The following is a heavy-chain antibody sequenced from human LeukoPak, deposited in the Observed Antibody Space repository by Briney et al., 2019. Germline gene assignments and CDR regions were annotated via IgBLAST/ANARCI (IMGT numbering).Heavy chain of an antibody. CDR3: ARVVTTYYYFDS. Sequence: SETLSLTCTVSGGSISSFHWSWIRQPPGKALEWIGYVYYRGSTNYNPSLKSRVTMSVDTSNNQLSLRLSSVTAADTAVYYCARVVTTYYYFDSWGQGTLVTVSS. CDR1: GGSISSFH. D-gene: IGHD5-18*01. V-gene: IGHV4-59*01. CDR2: VYYRGST. J-gene: IGHJ4*02.